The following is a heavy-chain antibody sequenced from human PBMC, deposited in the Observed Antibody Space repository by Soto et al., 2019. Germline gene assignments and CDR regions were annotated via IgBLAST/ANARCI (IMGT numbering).Heavy chain of an antibody. V-gene: IGHV3-48*03. Sequence: EVQLVESGGGLVQPGGSLRLSCAASGFTFSSYEMNWVRQAPGKGLEWVSYISSSGSTIYYADSVKGRFTISRDNAKNSLYLQMNSLRAEDTAVYYCARIPHWFGEFPDYWGQGTLVTVSS. CDR1: GFTFSSYE. D-gene: IGHD3-10*01. CDR3: ARIPHWFGEFPDY. CDR2: ISSSGSTI. J-gene: IGHJ4*02.